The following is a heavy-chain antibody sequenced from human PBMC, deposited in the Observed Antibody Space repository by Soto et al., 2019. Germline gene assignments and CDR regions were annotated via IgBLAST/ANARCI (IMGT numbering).Heavy chain of an antibody. D-gene: IGHD6-13*01. CDR2: IYYSGST. J-gene: IGHJ5*02. Sequence: SETLSLTCTVAGGSISSSIYYWGWIRQPPGKGLEWIGSIYYSGSTYYNPSLKSRVTISVDTSKNQFSLKLSSVTAADTAVYYCARLKAAAGTRGWFDPWGQGTLVTVSS. CDR1: GGSISSSIYY. CDR3: ARLKAAAGTRGWFDP. V-gene: IGHV4-39*01.